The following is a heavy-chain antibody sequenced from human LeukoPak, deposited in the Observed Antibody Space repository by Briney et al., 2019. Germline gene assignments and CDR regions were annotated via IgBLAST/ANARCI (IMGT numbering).Heavy chain of an antibody. CDR3: ARGTVVVPAAMDWGYDY. V-gene: IGHV1-18*01. Sequence: ASVKVSCKASGYTFTSYGISWVRQAPGQGLEWMGWISAYNGNTNYARKLRGRVTMTTDTSTSTAYMELRSLRADDTAVYYCARGTVVVPAAMDWGYDYGGQETRVTVSS. J-gene: IGHJ4*02. CDR1: GYTFTSYG. D-gene: IGHD2-2*01. CDR2: ISAYNGNT.